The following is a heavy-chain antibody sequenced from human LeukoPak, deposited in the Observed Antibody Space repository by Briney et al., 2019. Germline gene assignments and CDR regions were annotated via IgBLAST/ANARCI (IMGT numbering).Heavy chain of an antibody. V-gene: IGHV3-64D*06. CDR3: VKGVTYYYDTSGYYLDY. Sequence: PGGSLRLSCSASGFTFISFAVHWVRQAPGKGLEYVSAISSSGGDTSYADSVKGRFTISRGNSKNTLYLQMSSLRAEDTAVYYCVKGVTYYYDTSGYYLDYWGQGTLVTVSS. CDR2: ISSSGGDT. CDR1: GFTFISFA. J-gene: IGHJ4*02. D-gene: IGHD3-22*01.